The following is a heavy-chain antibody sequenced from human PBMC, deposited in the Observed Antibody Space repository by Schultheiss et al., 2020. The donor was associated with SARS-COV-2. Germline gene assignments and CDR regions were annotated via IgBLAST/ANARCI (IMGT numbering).Heavy chain of an antibody. D-gene: IGHD1-26*01. V-gene: IGHV4-59*12. Sequence: SQTLSLTCTVSGGSISSYYWSWIRQPPGKGLEWIGYIYYSGSTYYNPSLKSRVTMSVDTSKNQFSLKLSSVTAADTAVYYCARESYSYYYYYYGMDVWGQGTTVTVSS. CDR1: GGSISSYY. CDR2: IYYSGST. J-gene: IGHJ6*02. CDR3: ARESYSYYYYYYGMDV.